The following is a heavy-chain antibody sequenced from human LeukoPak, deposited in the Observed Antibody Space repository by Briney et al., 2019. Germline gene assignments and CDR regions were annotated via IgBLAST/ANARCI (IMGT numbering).Heavy chain of an antibody. Sequence: GGSLRLSCAASGFTFSSYSMNWVRQAPGKGLEWVSYISSSSGTIYYADSVKGRFTISRDNAKNSLYLQMNSLRAEDTAVYYCARVDYGDYAGEDYWGQGTLVTVSS. J-gene: IGHJ4*02. CDR3: ARVDYGDYAGEDY. D-gene: IGHD4-17*01. CDR2: ISSSSGTI. V-gene: IGHV3-48*04. CDR1: GFTFSSYS.